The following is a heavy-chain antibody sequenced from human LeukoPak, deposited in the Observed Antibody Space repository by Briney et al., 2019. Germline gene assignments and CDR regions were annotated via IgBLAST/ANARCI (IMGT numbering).Heavy chain of an antibody. CDR2: IIPIFGTA. CDR3: ASSSVRRYNTFDY. CDR1: GGTFSSYA. D-gene: IGHD3-10*01. V-gene: IGHV1-69*01. J-gene: IGHJ4*02. Sequence: SVKVSCKASGGTFSSYAISWVRQAPGQGLEWMGGIIPIFGTANYAQKFQGRVTITADESTSTACMELSSLRSEDTAVYYCASSSVRRYNTFDYWGQGTLVTVSS.